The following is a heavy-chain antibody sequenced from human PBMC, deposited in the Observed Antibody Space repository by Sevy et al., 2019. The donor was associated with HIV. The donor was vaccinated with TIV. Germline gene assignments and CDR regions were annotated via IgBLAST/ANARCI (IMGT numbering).Heavy chain of an antibody. D-gene: IGHD2-15*01. V-gene: IGHV3-30-3*01. CDR2: ISYDGSNK. J-gene: IGHJ6*02. CDR1: GFIFSTYA. Sequence: GGSLRLSCAASGFIFSTYAIHWVRQAPGKGLEWVAVISYDGSNKYYADSVKGGLTVSRGNSKNTPGMQMNSLRPDDTAVYYCARDSCGGGSCYAPPLYGMDVWGQGTTVTVSS. CDR3: ARDSCGGGSCYAPPLYGMDV.